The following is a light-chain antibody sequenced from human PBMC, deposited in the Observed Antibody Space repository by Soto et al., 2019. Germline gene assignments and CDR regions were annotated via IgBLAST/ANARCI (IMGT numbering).Light chain of an antibody. J-gene: IGKJ1*01. V-gene: IGKV1-27*01. CDR2: AAS. Sequence: DIQATQSPPSLSASVGDRVTITCRASRDIDNSLAWYQQVPGKAPKLLIYAASTLQSGVPSRFRGSGSGTSFILTITSLQPEDVATYYCQKYNSAPGIFGQGTKVEV. CDR3: QKYNSAPGI. CDR1: RDIDNS.